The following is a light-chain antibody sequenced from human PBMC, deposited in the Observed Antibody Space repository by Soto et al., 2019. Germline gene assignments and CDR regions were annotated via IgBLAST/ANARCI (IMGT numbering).Light chain of an antibody. V-gene: IGLV2-8*01. CDR1: SSDVGGYNY. CDR3: SSYAGSNNLVV. J-gene: IGLJ2*01. CDR2: EVS. Sequence: QSVLTQPPSASGSPGQSVTISCTGTSSDVGGYNYVSWYQQHPGKAPKLMIYEVSKRPSGVPDRFSGSKSGNTASLTVSGLQAEAEADDDCSSYAGSNNLVVFGGGTKLTVL.